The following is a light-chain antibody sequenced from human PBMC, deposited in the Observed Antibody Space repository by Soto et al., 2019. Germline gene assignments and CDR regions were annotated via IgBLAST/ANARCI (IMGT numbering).Light chain of an antibody. V-gene: IGLV2-11*01. CDR2: DVS. CDR1: SSDVGGYNY. CDR3: CSYAGSYSYV. Sequence: QSVLTQPRSVSGSPGQSVTISCTGTSSDVGGYNYVSWYQEQPGKAPKLMIYDVSKRPSGVPDRFSGSKSGNTASLTISGLQAEYEADYYCCSYAGSYSYVFGTGTKVPVL. J-gene: IGLJ1*01.